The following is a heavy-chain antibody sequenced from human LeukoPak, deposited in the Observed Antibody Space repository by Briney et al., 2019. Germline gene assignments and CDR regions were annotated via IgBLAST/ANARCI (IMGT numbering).Heavy chain of an antibody. D-gene: IGHD5-12*01. CDR1: GYTFTSYG. Sequence: ASVKVSCKASGYTFTSYGISWVRQAPGQGLEWMGIINPSGGSTSYAQKFQGRVTITRDTSASTAYMELSSLRSEDMAVYYCARASYYGSGYDLYYWGQGTLVTVSS. CDR3: ARASYYGSGYDLYY. J-gene: IGHJ4*02. CDR2: INPSGGST. V-gene: IGHV1-46*01.